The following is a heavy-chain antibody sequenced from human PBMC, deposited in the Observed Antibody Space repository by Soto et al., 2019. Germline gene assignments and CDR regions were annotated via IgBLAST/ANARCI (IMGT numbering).Heavy chain of an antibody. CDR3: AANSLGGGSQGDV. CDR2: IVPIFGTT. D-gene: IGHD3-10*01. Sequence: SVKVSCKASGDTFSSCSISWVRQAPGQGLEWMGGIVPIFGTTVYAPRLQGRLTITADGPTSTSYMELSGLTFEDTAVYYCAANSLGGGSQGDVWGQGTTVTVSS. J-gene: IGHJ6*02. CDR1: GDTFSSCS. V-gene: IGHV1-69*13.